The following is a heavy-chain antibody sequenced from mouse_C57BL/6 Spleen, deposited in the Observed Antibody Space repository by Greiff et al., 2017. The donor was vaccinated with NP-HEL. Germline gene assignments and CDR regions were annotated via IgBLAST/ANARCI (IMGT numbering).Heavy chain of an antibody. CDR2: INPNNGGT. CDR3: ARAYYSNYVYYAMDY. D-gene: IGHD2-5*01. Sequence: EVQLQQSGPELVKPGASVKISCKASGYTFTDYYMNWVKQSHGKSLEWIGDINPNNGGTSYNQKFKGKATLTVDKSSSTAYMELRSLTSEDSAVYYCARAYYSNYVYYAMDYWGQGTSVTVSS. V-gene: IGHV1-26*01. CDR1: GYTFTDYY. J-gene: IGHJ4*01.